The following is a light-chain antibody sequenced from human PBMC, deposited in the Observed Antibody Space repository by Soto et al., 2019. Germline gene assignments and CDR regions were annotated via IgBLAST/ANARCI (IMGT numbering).Light chain of an antibody. Sequence: QSALTQPHSVSGSPGQSVTISCTGTSSDVGGYKYVSWYQQHPGKAPKVIIFDVNKRPSGVPGRFSGSKSGNTASLTISGLQTEDDADYYCCSYTGSFYIFGTGTKVTVL. J-gene: IGLJ1*01. V-gene: IGLV2-11*01. CDR2: DVN. CDR1: SSDVGGYKY. CDR3: CSYTGSFYI.